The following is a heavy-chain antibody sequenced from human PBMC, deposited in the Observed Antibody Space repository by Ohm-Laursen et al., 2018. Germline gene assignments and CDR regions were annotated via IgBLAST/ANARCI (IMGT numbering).Heavy chain of an antibody. Sequence: SQTLSLTCPVYGGSFSGYYWSWIRQPPGKGLEWIGEINHSGSTNYNPSLKSRVTISVDTSKNQFSLKLSSVTAADTAVYYCARAPKRWLQFGYYFDYWGQGTLVTVSS. CDR3: ARAPKRWLQFGYYFDY. V-gene: IGHV4-34*01. D-gene: IGHD5-24*01. J-gene: IGHJ4*02. CDR1: GGSFSGYY. CDR2: INHSGST.